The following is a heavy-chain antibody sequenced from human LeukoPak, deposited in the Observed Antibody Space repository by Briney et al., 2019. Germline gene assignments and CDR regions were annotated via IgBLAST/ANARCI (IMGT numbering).Heavy chain of an antibody. D-gene: IGHD1-26*01. CDR3: ARNIVGATTNYYHYGMDV. V-gene: IGHV4-4*07. CDR2: IYSSRST. CDR1: GGSISSHY. Sequence: SETLSLTCTVSGGSISSHYWSWIRQTSGKGLEWLGRIYSSRSTSYNPSLKSRVTISVDTSKSQFSLKLSSVTAADSAVYYCARNIVGATTNYYHYGMDVWGQGTTVTVSS. J-gene: IGHJ6*02.